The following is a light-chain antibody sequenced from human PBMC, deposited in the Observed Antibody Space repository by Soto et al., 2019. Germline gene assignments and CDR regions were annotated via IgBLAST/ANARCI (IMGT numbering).Light chain of an antibody. CDR1: QSISSW. J-gene: IGKJ1*01. V-gene: IGKV1-5*01. Sequence: DIQMTQSPSTLSASVGERVTITCRASQSISSWLAWYQQKPGKAPKLLIFDASSLESGVPSRFSGSGSETEFTLTISSLQPDDFATYYCQHYNSYSLTFGQGTKVEIK. CDR3: QHYNSYSLT. CDR2: DAS.